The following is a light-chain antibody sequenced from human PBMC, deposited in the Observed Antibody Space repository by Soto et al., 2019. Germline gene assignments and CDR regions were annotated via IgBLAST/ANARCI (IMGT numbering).Light chain of an antibody. CDR1: SSDVGGYNY. CDR2: EVS. V-gene: IGLV2-14*01. J-gene: IGLJ2*01. CDR3: SSYTSSSAPHVV. Sequence: QSVLTQPASVSGSPGQSITISCTGTSSDVGGYNYVSWYQQHPGKAPKLMIYEVSNRPSGVSNRFSGSKSGNTASLIISGLQAEDEADYYCSSYTSSSAPHVVFGGGTKLTVL.